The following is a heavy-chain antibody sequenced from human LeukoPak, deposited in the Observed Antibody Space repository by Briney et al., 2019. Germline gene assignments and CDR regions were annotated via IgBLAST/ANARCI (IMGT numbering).Heavy chain of an antibody. J-gene: IGHJ3*02. CDR3: ARGAKGDYGDYRADDAFDI. CDR2: IYYSGST. D-gene: IGHD4-17*01. CDR1: GGSISSGDYY. V-gene: IGHV4-30-4*01. Sequence: SQTLSLTCTVSGGSISSGDYYWSWIRQPPGKGLEWIGYIYYSGSTYYSPSLKSRVTISVDTSKNQFSLKLSSVTAADTAVYYCARGAKGDYGDYRADDAFDIWGQGTMVTVSS.